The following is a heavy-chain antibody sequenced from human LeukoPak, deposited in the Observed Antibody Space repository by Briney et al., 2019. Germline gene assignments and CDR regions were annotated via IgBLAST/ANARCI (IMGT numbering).Heavy chain of an antibody. D-gene: IGHD6-6*01. CDR2: IIPILGIA. Sequence: SVKVSCKASGGTFSSYAISWVRQAPGQGLEWMGRIIPILGIANYAQKFQGRVTITADKSTSTAYMELSSLRSEDTAVYYCARGARSIAARHDYYYYGMDVWGQGTTVTVSS. CDR3: ARGARSIAARHDYYYYGMDV. V-gene: IGHV1-69*04. J-gene: IGHJ6*02. CDR1: GGTFSSYA.